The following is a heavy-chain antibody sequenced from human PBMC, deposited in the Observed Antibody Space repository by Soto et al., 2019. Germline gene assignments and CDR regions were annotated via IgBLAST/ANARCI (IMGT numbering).Heavy chain of an antibody. CDR2: IWYHGNEE. V-gene: IGHV3-33*01. CDR1: GFTFSTYG. Sequence: QVQLVESGGGVVQPGTSLRLSCAASGFTFSTYGMNWVRQAPGKGLEWVALIWYHGNEEEYADSVKGRFTISRDNSKNTVFLQIHGLRVEDTAVYYCARGPGSGIHLSTFDGWGEGTMVTVSS. CDR3: ARGPGSGIHLSTFDG. J-gene: IGHJ3*01. D-gene: IGHD3-10*01.